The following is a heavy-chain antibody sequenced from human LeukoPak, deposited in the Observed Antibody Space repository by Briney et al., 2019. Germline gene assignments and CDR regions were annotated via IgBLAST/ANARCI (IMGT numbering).Heavy chain of an antibody. D-gene: IGHD3-22*01. J-gene: IGHJ4*02. Sequence: GGSLRLSCAASGFTFDDYAMHWVRQAPGKGLEWVSAISGSGGSTYYADSVKGRFTISRDNSKNTLYLQMNSLRAEDTAVYNCAKSGDSSGYYYGIVYWGQGTLVTVSS. CDR3: AKSGDSSGYYYGIVY. V-gene: IGHV3-23*01. CDR2: ISGSGGST. CDR1: GFTFDDYA.